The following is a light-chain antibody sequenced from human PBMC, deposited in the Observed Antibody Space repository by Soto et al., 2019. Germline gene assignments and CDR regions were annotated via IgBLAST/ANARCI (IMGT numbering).Light chain of an antibody. CDR2: DVS. J-gene: IGLJ1*01. CDR3: SSYTSSSTLV. CDR1: SSDVGGYNY. Sequence: QSVLTKPASVSGFPGQSITISCNRTSSDVGGYNYVSWYQQHPGKAPKLMIYDVSNRPSGVSNRFSGSKSGNTASLTISGLQAEDEADYYCSSYTSSSTLVFGTGTKVTVL. V-gene: IGLV2-14*01.